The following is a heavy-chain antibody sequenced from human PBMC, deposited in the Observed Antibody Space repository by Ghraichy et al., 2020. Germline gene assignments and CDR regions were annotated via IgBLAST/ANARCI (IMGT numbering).Heavy chain of an antibody. J-gene: IGHJ5*02. V-gene: IGHV4-59*01. CDR1: GGSISSYY. CDR3: ARGPRYYYDSSGYHNWFDP. D-gene: IGHD3-22*01. CDR2: IYYSGST. Sequence: SETLSLTCTVSGGSISSYYWSWIRQPPGKGLEWIGYIYYSGSTNYNPSLKSRVTISVDTSKNQFSLKLSSVTAADTAVYYCARGPRYYYDSSGYHNWFDPWGQGTLVTVSS.